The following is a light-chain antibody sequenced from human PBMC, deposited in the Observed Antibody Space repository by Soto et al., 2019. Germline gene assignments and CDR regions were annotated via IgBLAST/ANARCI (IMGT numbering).Light chain of an antibody. CDR3: QQYGTSPRLT. CDR1: QSISSSY. V-gene: IGKV3-20*01. Sequence: EVVLTQSPGTLPLSPGERATLSCRASQSISSSYLACYQQKPGQAPRLLIYGASSRATGIPHRFSGSGSGTDFTLTISRLEPEDFAVYYCQQYGTSPRLTFGGGTKVDIK. CDR2: GAS. J-gene: IGKJ4*01.